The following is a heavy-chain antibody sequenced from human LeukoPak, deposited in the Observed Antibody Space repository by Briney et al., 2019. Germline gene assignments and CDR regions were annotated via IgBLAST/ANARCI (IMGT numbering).Heavy chain of an antibody. CDR1: GYTFTGYY. Sequence: ASVKVSCKASGYTFTGYYMHWVRQAPGQGLEWMGWINPNSGGTDYAQKFQGRVTMTRDTSISIAYMELSRLRSDDTAVYYCARLGGARGSYWGQGTLVTVSS. CDR3: ARLGGARGSY. J-gene: IGHJ4*02. CDR2: INPNSGGT. V-gene: IGHV1-2*02. D-gene: IGHD3-16*01.